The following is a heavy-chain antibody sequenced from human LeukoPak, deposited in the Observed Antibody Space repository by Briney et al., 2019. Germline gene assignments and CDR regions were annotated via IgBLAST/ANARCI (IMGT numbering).Heavy chain of an antibody. CDR3: ARVSGTVGSLFDY. J-gene: IGHJ4*02. Sequence: PSETLSLTCTVSGGSISSGGYYWSWHRQHPGKGLEWTVNIYYSGSTYYNPSLKSRVTISVDTTRNQFSLKLSSVTAADTAVYYCARVSGTVGSLFDYWGQGTLVTVSS. V-gene: IGHV4-31*03. CDR1: GGSISSGGYY. D-gene: IGHD1-26*01. CDR2: IYYSGST.